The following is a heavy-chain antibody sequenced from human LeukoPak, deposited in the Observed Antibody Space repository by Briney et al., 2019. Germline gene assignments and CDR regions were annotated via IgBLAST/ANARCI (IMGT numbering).Heavy chain of an antibody. CDR1: GFTFSVYW. D-gene: IGHD3-10*02. V-gene: IGHV3-48*04. CDR3: AELGITMIGGV. CDR2: ISSSGSTI. Sequence: GGSLRLSCPASGFTFSVYWMNWVRQAPGKGLEWVSYISSSGSTIYYADSVKGRFTITRDNAKNSLYLQMNSLRAEDTAVYYCAELGITMIGGVWGKGTTVTISS. J-gene: IGHJ6*04.